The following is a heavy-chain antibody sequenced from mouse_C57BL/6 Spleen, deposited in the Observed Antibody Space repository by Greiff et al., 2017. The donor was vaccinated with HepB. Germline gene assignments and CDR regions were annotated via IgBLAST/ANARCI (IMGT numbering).Heavy chain of an antibody. CDR2: IHPSNSVT. CDR1: GYTFTSYW. Sequence: QVQLQQPGAELVKPGASVKVSCKASGYTFTSYWMHWVKQRPGQGLEWFGRIHPSNSVTNYNQKFKGKATLPVDKSSSTAYMLLSSLTSEDSAVYYCAIEELDGNYVFAYWGQWTLVTVSA. V-gene: IGHV1-74*01. J-gene: IGHJ3*01. CDR3: AIEELDGNYVFAY. D-gene: IGHD2-1*01.